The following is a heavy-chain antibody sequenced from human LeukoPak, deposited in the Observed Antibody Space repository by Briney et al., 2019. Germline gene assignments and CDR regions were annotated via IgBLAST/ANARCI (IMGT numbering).Heavy chain of an antibody. J-gene: IGHJ6*03. D-gene: IGHD2-15*01. CDR1: GGSISSYY. V-gene: IGHV4-39*07. CDR2: IYYSGST. Sequence: SETLSLTCTVSGGSISSYYWGWIRQPPGKGLEWIGSIYYSGSTYYNPSLKSRVTISVDTSKNQFSLKLSSVTAADTAVYYCAKNGDRGAYCTGGTCYPYFYYYMDVWGKGTTVTI. CDR3: AKNGDRGAYCTGGTCYPYFYYYMDV.